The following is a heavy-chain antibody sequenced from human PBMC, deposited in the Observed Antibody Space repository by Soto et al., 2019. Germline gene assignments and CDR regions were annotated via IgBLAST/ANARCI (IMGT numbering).Heavy chain of an antibody. J-gene: IGHJ3*02. Sequence: EVQLVESGGGLVQPGRSLRLSCAASGFTFDDYAMHWVRQAPGKGLEWVSGISWNSGSIGYADSVKGRFTISRDNAKNSLYLQMNSLRAEDTALYYCAKDCSQAVAAADAFDIWGQGTMVTVSS. CDR1: GFTFDDYA. CDR2: ISWNSGSI. V-gene: IGHV3-9*01. CDR3: AKDCSQAVAAADAFDI. D-gene: IGHD6-19*01.